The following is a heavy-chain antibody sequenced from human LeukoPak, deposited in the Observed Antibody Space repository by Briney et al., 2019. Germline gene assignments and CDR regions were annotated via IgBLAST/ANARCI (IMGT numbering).Heavy chain of an antibody. D-gene: IGHD2-15*01. Sequence: ASVKVSCKASGYTFTNYHMYWVRQAPGQGLEWMGIINPSGGRTSYAQKFQGRVTMTRDTSISTAYMELSRLRSDDTAVYYCARDRVCSGGSCYSRWFDPWGQGTLVTVSS. V-gene: IGHV1-46*01. CDR3: ARDRVCSGGSCYSRWFDP. CDR2: INPSGGRT. J-gene: IGHJ5*02. CDR1: GYTFTNYH.